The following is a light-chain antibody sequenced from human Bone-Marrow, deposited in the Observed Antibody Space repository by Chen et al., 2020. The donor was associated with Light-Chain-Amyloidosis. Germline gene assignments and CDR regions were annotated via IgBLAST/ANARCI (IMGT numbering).Light chain of an antibody. CDR1: SSDDGAYNY. CDR2: DVS. Sequence: QSALAQPASVSGSPGQSITISCTGTSSDDGAYNYGSWYQHHPGQAPKLMIFDVSNRPSGVSNRFSGSKSGNTASLTISGLQTEDEADYYCSSYTSTSTYYVFGAGTRVPVL. J-gene: IGLJ1*01. V-gene: IGLV2-14*03. CDR3: SSYTSTSTYYV.